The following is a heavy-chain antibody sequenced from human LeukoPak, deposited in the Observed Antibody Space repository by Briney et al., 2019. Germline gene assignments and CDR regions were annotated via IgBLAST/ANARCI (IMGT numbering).Heavy chain of an antibody. CDR2: IRSDGSDT. Sequence: GGSLRLSCAASGFTFSDTWMHWVRQAPGEGLVWVSRIRSDGSDTSYAESVKGRFTISRDNAKNTLYLQMNSLRAEDTAIYYCAKNGDRGAYCTGGTCYPYFYYYMDVWGKGTTVTI. CDR3: AKNGDRGAYCTGGTCYPYFYYYMDV. V-gene: IGHV3-74*01. D-gene: IGHD2-15*01. CDR1: GFTFSDTW. J-gene: IGHJ6*03.